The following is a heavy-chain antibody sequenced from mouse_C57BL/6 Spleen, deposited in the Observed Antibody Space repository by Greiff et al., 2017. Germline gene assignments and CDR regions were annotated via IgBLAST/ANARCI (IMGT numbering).Heavy chain of an antibody. CDR3: ARSRRGTGAMYY. V-gene: IGHV1-64*01. Sequence: VQLQQPGAELVKPGASVKLSCKASGYTFTSYWMHWVKQRPGQGLEWIGMIHPNSGSTNYYEKFKGKATLTVDKSSSTAYMQLSSLTSEDSAVYYCARSRRGTGAMYYWGQGTSVTVAS. J-gene: IGHJ4*01. CDR2: IHPNSGST. D-gene: IGHD4-1*01. CDR1: GYTFTSYW.